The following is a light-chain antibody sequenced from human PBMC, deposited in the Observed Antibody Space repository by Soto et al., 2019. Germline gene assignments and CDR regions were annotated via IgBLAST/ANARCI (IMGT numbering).Light chain of an antibody. CDR2: NNN. CDR1: SSNIGSNT. V-gene: IGLV1-44*01. J-gene: IGLJ1*01. CDR3: AAWDDSLIRYV. Sequence: QSVLTQPPSTSGTPGQRVTISCSGSSSNIGSNTVSWCQQLPGTAPKPLIYNNNQRPSGVPDRFSGSKSGTSASLAISGLQSEDEADYYCAAWDDSLIRYVFGTGTKATVL.